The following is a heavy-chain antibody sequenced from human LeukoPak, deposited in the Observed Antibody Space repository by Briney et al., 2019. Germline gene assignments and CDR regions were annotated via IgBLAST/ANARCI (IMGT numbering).Heavy chain of an antibody. CDR1: GFIFSDYY. V-gene: IGHV3-72*01. Sequence: PGGSLRLSCAASGFIFSDYYMDWVRQAPGKGLEWVGRSRNKVNGYTTEYAASVKDRFTILRDDSRNSAYLQMNSLKSEDSAIYYCSRGYCSTITCPDFYGMDVWGQGTTVSVS. J-gene: IGHJ6*02. CDR3: SRGYCSTITCPDFYGMDV. CDR2: SRNKVNGYTT. D-gene: IGHD2-2*01.